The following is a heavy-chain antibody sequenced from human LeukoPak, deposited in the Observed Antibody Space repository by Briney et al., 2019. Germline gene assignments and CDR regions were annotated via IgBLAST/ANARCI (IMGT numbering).Heavy chain of an antibody. D-gene: IGHD3-10*01. CDR3: AMVRGG. J-gene: IGHJ4*02. Sequence: QGLEWMGRIIPILGIVNYAQKFQGRVTITADKSTSTAYMELSSLRSEDTAVYYCAMVRGGWGQGTLXTVSS. V-gene: IGHV1-69*02. CDR2: IIPILGIV.